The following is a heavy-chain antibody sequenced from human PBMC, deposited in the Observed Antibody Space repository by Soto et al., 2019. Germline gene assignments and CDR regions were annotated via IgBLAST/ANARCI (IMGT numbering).Heavy chain of an antibody. CDR3: GRVMSLHYYDSSGPYAFDI. Sequence: SETLSLTCTVSGGSISSYYWSWIRQPPGKGLEWIGYIYYSGSTNYNPSLKSRVTISVDTSKDQFSLKMSSVTAADTAVYYCGRVMSLHYYDSSGPYAFDIWGQGTMVTVSS. V-gene: IGHV4-59*13. J-gene: IGHJ3*02. CDR2: IYYSGST. D-gene: IGHD3-22*01. CDR1: GGSISSYY.